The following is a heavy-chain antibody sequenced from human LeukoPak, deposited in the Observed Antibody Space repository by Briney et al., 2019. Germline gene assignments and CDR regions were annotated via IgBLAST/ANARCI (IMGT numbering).Heavy chain of an antibody. J-gene: IGHJ6*02. V-gene: IGHV3-33*01. Sequence: QSGGSLRLSCEASGFTFKDYGMHWVRQAPGKGLEWVAVIWHRGNNENYADSVKGRFTISRDNSKNTLYLQMNSLRADDTAVYYCARDWGNDAPMDAWGQGTAVTVSS. CDR2: IWHRGNNE. D-gene: IGHD1-1*01. CDR3: ARDWGNDAPMDA. CDR1: GFTFKDYG.